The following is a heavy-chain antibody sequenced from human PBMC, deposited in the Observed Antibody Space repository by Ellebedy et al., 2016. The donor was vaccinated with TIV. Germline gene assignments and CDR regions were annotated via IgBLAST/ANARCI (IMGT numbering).Heavy chain of an antibody. V-gene: IGHV3-30*02. D-gene: IGHD6-19*01. CDR2: IRYDGSNK. CDR1: GFTFSSDW. CDR3: AKEREPAVAADY. J-gene: IGHJ4*02. Sequence: PGGPLRLSCAASGFTFSSDWMSWVRQAPGTGLEWVAFIRYDGSNKYYADSVKGRFTISRDNSKNTLYLQLNSLRAEDTAVYYCAKEREPAVAADYWGQGTLVTVSS.